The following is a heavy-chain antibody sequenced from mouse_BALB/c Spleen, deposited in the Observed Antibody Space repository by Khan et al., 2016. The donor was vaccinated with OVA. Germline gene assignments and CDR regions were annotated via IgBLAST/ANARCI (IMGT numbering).Heavy chain of an antibody. CDR2: INTHSGVP. CDR3: TGGGAAYYRNDGGAMEY. J-gene: IGHJ4*01. Sequence: QIQLVQSGPELKKPGETVRISCKASGYTFTTAGIQWVQKMPGKGLKWIGWINTHSGVPKYAEDFKGRFAFSLEISVSTAYLQITNLKNEDTAKYFGTGGGAAYYRNDGGAMEYWGQGTSVTVSS. D-gene: IGHD2-14*01. CDR1: GYTFTTAG. V-gene: IGHV9-4*02.